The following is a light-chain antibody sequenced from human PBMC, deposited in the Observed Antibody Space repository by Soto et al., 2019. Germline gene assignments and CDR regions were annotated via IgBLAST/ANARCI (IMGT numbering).Light chain of an antibody. CDR3: QPYDSSLSGYV. Sequence: QSVLTQPPSVSGAPGQRVTISFTGSSSNIGAGYDVHWYQQLPGTAPKLLIYGNSNRPSGVPDRFSGSKSGTSASLAITGLQAEDEADYYCQPYDSSLSGYVFGTGTKVTVL. V-gene: IGLV1-40*01. J-gene: IGLJ1*01. CDR2: GNS. CDR1: SSNIGAGYD.